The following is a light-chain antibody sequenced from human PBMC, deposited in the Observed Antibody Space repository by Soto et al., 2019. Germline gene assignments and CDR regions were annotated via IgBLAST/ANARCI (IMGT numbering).Light chain of an antibody. CDR2: AAS. Sequence: EIVLTQSPGTLSLSPGERATLSCRASQNLSSGYLAWYQQKPGQAPRILIYAASSRATGIPDRFSGSGSGTDSSLTISRLEPEDFAVYYCQQYDTSPRTFGQGTKVDIK. CDR3: QQYDTSPRT. CDR1: QNLSSGY. J-gene: IGKJ1*01. V-gene: IGKV3-20*01.